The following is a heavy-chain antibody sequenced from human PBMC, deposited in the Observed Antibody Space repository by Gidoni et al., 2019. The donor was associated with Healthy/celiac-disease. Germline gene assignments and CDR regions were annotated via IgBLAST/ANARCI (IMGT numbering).Heavy chain of an antibody. CDR2: INHSGST. J-gene: IGHJ4*02. CDR3: ARGVPSSGLDY. D-gene: IGHD3-10*01. CDR1: GGSFSGYY. V-gene: IGHV4-34*01. Sequence: QVQLQQWGAGLLKPSETLSLTCAVYGGSFSGYYWSWIRQPPGKGLEWIGEINHSGSTNYNPSLKSRVTISVDTSKNQFSLKLSSVTAADTAVYYCARGVPSSGLDYWGQGTLVTVSS.